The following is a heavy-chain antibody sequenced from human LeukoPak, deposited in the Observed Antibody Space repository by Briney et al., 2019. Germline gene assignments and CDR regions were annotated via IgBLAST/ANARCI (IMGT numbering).Heavy chain of an antibody. J-gene: IGHJ5*02. CDR2: IYHSGST. CDR1: GGSISSSSYY. V-gene: IGHV4-39*07. CDR3: ARRGYDFWSGYDRDWFDP. D-gene: IGHD3-3*01. Sequence: SETLSLTCTVSGGSISSSSYYWGWIRQPLGKGLEWIGSIYHSGSTYYNPSLKSRVTISVDTSKNQFSLKLSSVTAADTAVYYCARRGYDFWSGYDRDWFDPWGQGTLVTVSS.